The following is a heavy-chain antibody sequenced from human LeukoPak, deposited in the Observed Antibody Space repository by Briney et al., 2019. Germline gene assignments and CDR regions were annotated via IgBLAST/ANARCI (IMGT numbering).Heavy chain of an antibody. CDR2: VDQDGSEK. V-gene: IGHV3-7*03. Sequence: GGSLRLSCVGSGFTSIAYALTWARQAPGKGLEWVANVDQDGSEKYYVGSVKGRFTISRDNAKNSLYLQMNSLRVEDTAVYYCARGWASSRRKAFDIWGQGKMVTVPS. CDR1: GFTSIAYA. D-gene: IGHD3-16*01. CDR3: ARGWASSRRKAFDI. J-gene: IGHJ3*02.